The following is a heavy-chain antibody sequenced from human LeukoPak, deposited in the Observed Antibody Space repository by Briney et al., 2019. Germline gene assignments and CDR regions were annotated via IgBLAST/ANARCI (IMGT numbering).Heavy chain of an antibody. V-gene: IGHV3-23*01. CDR2: ITTSDGNT. D-gene: IGHD7-27*01. Sequence: GGSLRLSCAASGFTFSSYTMSWVRQAPGKGLEWVSAITTSDGNTYYADSVKGRFTVSRDNSKNTLFLQMNSLRAEDTAVYYCAKDGGLWVSAHWGDSWGRGTLVTVSS. CDR1: GFTFSSYT. CDR3: AKDGGLWVSAHWGDS. J-gene: IGHJ4*02.